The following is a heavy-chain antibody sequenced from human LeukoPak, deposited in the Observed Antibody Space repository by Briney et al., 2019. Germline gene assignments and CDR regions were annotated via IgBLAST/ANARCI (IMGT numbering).Heavy chain of an antibody. CDR1: GFTFSDYY. J-gene: IGHJ5*02. CDR2: ISSSSSYT. CDR3: ARETSDCSSTSCQNWFDP. D-gene: IGHD2-2*01. Sequence: PGGSLRLSCAASGFTFSDYYMSWIRQAPGKGLEWVSYISSSSSYTNYADSVKGRFTISRDNAKNSLYLQMNSLRAEDTAVYYCARETSDCSSTSCQNWFDPWGQGTLVTVSS. V-gene: IGHV3-11*05.